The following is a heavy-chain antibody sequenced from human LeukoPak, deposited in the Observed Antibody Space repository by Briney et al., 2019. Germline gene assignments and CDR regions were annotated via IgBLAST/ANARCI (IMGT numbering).Heavy chain of an antibody. CDR2: ISGSGGST. CDR1: GGTFSSYA. D-gene: IGHD2-2*01. Sequence: ASVKVSCRASGGTFSSYAMSWVRQAPGKGLEWVSAISGSGGSTYYADSVKGRFTISRDNSKNTLYLQMNSLRAEDTAVYYCARTGIYCSSTSCSKDFDYWGQGTLVTVSS. J-gene: IGHJ4*02. CDR3: ARTGIYCSSTSCSKDFDY. V-gene: IGHV3-23*01.